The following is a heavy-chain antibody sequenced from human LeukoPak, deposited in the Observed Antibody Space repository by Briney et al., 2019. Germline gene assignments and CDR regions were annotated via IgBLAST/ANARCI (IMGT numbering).Heavy chain of an antibody. V-gene: IGHV3-23*01. CDR2: ISNSGGNT. CDR1: GFTFSSYA. J-gene: IGHJ2*01. Sequence: GGSLRLSCAASGFTFSSYAMSWVRQAPGKGLEWVSTISNSGGNTYYADSVKGRFTISRDNSKNTLYLQMNSLRAADTAVYYCARDRGYGGTPIPAWYFDLWGRGTLVTVSS. D-gene: IGHD4-23*01. CDR3: ARDRGYGGTPIPAWYFDL.